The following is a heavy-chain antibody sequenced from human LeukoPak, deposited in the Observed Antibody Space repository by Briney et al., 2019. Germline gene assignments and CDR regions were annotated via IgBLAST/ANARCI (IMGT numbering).Heavy chain of an antibody. Sequence: GGSPRLSCAASGFTVNSNDMSWVRQAPGKGLEWVSVIFSGGSTYHADSVKGRFTISRDNSKNTLYLQMNSLRVDDTSVYYCARNRYYGLDVWGQGTTVTVSS. CDR3: ARNRYYGLDV. CDR2: IFSGGST. V-gene: IGHV3-66*02. J-gene: IGHJ6*02. CDR1: GFTVNSND.